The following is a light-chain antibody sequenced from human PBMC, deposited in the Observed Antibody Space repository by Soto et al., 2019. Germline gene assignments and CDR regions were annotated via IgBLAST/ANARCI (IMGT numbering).Light chain of an antibody. CDR3: SSFAGNNNFV. CDR2: EVS. Sequence: QSALTQPPSASGSPGQSVTISCTGTSSDVGGYNYVSWYQQHPGKAPKLMISEVSKRPSGVPDRFSGSKSGNTASLTVSGLQAEDEADSYCSSFAGNNNFVFGGGTKLTVL. CDR1: SSDVGGYNY. V-gene: IGLV2-8*01. J-gene: IGLJ2*01.